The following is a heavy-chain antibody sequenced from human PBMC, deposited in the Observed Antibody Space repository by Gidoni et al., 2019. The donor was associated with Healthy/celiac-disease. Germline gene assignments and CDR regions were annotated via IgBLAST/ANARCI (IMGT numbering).Heavy chain of an antibody. CDR3: ARDLSSLLDY. Sequence: QVQLQESGPGLVKPSQTLSLTCTVSGGSISSGSYYWSWIRQPAGKGLEWIGRIYTSGSTNYNPSLKSRVTISVDTSKNQFSLKLSSVTAADTAVYYCARDLSSLLDYWGQGTLVTVSS. CDR1: GGSISSGSYY. J-gene: IGHJ4*02. CDR2: IYTSGST. V-gene: IGHV4-61*02.